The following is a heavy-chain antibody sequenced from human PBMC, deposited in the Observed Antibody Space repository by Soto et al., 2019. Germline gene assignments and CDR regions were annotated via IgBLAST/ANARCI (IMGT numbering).Heavy chain of an antibody. V-gene: IGHV1-2*04. J-gene: IGHJ5*02. CDR1: GYTFTGYY. Sequence: ASSVKLSCKASGYTFTGYYIHWVRQAPGQGLEWMGWINPNSGGTNYAQKFQGWVTMTRDTSISTAYMELSRLRSDDTAVYYCARAAEMATILDWFDPWGQGTLVTVSS. CDR3: ARAAEMATILDWFDP. D-gene: IGHD5-12*01. CDR2: INPNSGGT.